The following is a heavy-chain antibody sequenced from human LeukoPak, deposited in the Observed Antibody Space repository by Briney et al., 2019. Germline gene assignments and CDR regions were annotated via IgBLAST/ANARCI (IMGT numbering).Heavy chain of an antibody. CDR2: ISPSADST. Sequence: TGGSLRLSCVASGFTFSSSAMSWVRQAPGKGLEWVSAISPSADSTSYADSVKGRFIIFRDNSKNTVYMQMNSLRAEDTAVYYCAKERPYDYVWGSYRPNDAFDIWGQGTMVTVSS. CDR3: AKERPYDYVWGSYRPNDAFDI. V-gene: IGHV3-23*01. J-gene: IGHJ3*02. CDR1: GFTFSSSA. D-gene: IGHD3-16*02.